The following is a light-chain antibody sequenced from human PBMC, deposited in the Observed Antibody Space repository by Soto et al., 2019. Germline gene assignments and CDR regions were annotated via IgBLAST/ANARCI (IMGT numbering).Light chain of an antibody. V-gene: IGKV3-20*01. Sequence: EIVLTQSPGTLSLSPGERATLSCRASQSVGSSYLAWYQQKPGQAPRLLIYGASSRATGIPDRFSGREYGTDFTLTISRLEPEDFAVYYCQDYGSSRTFGQGTKVDIK. CDR2: GAS. J-gene: IGKJ1*01. CDR3: QDYGSSRT. CDR1: QSVGSSY.